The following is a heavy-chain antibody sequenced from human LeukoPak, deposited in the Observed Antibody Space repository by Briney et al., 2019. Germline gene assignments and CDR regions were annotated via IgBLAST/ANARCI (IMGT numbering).Heavy chain of an antibody. D-gene: IGHD6-6*01. Sequence: GGSLRLSCAASGFTFSDYYMSWIRQAPGKGLEWVSYISSSGSTIYYADSVKGRSTISRDNAKNSLYLQMNSLRAEDTAVYYCARQNSSSSTFDYWGQGTLVTVSS. CDR1: GFTFSDYY. CDR3: ARQNSSSSTFDY. CDR2: ISSSGSTI. J-gene: IGHJ4*02. V-gene: IGHV3-11*04.